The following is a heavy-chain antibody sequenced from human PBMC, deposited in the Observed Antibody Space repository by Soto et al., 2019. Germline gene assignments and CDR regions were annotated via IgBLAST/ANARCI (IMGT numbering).Heavy chain of an antibody. CDR1: GGTFSSYA. Sequence: GASVKVSCKASGGTFSSYAISWVRQAPGQGLGWMGGIIPIFGTANYAQKFQGRVTITADESTSTAYMELSSLRSEDTAVYYCAREKSSPTYYGDYVYYYYGMDVWGQGTTVTVSS. D-gene: IGHD4-17*01. V-gene: IGHV1-69*13. J-gene: IGHJ6*02. CDR3: AREKSSPTYYGDYVYYYYGMDV. CDR2: IIPIFGTA.